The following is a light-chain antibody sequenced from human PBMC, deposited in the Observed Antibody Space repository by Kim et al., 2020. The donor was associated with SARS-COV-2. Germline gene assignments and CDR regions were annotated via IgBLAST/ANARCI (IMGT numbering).Light chain of an antibody. CDR1: QSVPSN. J-gene: IGKJ2*01. CDR3: HQYNNWPYT. Sequence: SVSPGKRATHSCWVSQSVPSNLASFQQKPGLAPSLLIYGTSTRATGIPARFGGSGSGTEFTLTISSLQPEDCAVYYCHQYNNWPYTFGPETKLEI. CDR2: GTS. V-gene: IGKV3-15*01.